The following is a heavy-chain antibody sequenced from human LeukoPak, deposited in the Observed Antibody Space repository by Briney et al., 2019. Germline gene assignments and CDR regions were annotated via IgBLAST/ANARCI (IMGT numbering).Heavy chain of an antibody. Sequence: SETLSLTCTVSGGSISSYYWSWIRQPPGKGLEWIGYIYYSGGTNYNPSLKSRVTISVDTSKNQFSLKLSSVTAADTAVYYCARDASSSWNWFDPWGQGTLVTVSS. J-gene: IGHJ5*02. D-gene: IGHD6-13*01. CDR2: IYYSGGT. CDR3: ARDASSSWNWFDP. CDR1: GGSISSYY. V-gene: IGHV4-59*12.